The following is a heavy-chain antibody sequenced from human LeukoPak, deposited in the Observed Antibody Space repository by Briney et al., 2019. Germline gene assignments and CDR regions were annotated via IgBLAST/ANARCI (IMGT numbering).Heavy chain of an antibody. V-gene: IGHV3-23*01. D-gene: IGHD6-19*01. CDR2: ISGSGGST. CDR3: AKGEYSSGWSPLSSYYYMDV. Sequence: GGTLRLSCAASGFTFSSYGMSWVRQAPGKGLEWVSAISGSGGSTYYADSVKGRFTISRDNSKNTLYLQMNSLRAEDTAVYYCAKGEYSSGWSPLSSYYYMDVWGKGTTVTVSS. CDR1: GFTFSSYG. J-gene: IGHJ6*03.